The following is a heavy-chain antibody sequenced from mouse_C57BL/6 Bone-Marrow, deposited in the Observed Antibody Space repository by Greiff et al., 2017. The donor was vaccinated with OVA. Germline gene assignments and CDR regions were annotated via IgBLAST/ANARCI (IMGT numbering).Heavy chain of an antibody. V-gene: IGHV1-5*01. CDR1: GYTFTSYW. CDR2: IYPGNSDT. CDR3: TTTTVVDWFAY. Sequence: DVQLQESGTVLARPGASVKMSCKTSGYTFTSYWMHWVKQRPGQGLEWIGAIYPGNSDTSYNQKFKGKAKLTAVTSASTAYMELSSLTNEDSAVYYCTTTTVVDWFAYWGQGTLVTVSA. D-gene: IGHD1-1*01. J-gene: IGHJ3*01.